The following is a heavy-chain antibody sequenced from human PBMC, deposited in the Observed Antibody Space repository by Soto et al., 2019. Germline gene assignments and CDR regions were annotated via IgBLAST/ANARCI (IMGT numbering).Heavy chain of an antibody. V-gene: IGHV1-2*02. CDR1: GYTFTGYY. CDR3: ARARITIFGVVTRPPIDY. J-gene: IGHJ4*02. D-gene: IGHD3-3*01. Sequence: ASVKVSCKASGYTFTGYYMHWVRQAPGQGLEWMGWINPNSGGTNYAKKFQGRVTMTRDTSISTAYMELSRLRSDDTAVYYCARARITIFGVVTRPPIDYWGQGTLVTVSS. CDR2: INPNSGGT.